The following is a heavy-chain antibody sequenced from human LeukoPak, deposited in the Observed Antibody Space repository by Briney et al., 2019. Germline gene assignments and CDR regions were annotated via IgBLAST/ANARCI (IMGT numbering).Heavy chain of an antibody. J-gene: IGHJ4*02. D-gene: IGHD6-19*01. V-gene: IGHV4-39*07. CDR3: ARLGYRSGWNVFDY. CDR1: GGSISSSSYY. CDR2: IYYSGST. Sequence: PSETLSLTCTVSGGSISSSSYYWGWIRQPPGEGLEWIGSIYYSGSTYYNPSLKSRVTISVDTSKNRFSLKLSSVTAADTAVYYCARLGYRSGWNVFDYWGQGTLVTVSS.